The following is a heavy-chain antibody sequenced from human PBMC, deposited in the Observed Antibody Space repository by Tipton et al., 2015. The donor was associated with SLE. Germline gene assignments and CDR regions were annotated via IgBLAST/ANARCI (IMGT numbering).Heavy chain of an antibody. Sequence: TLSLTCTVSGGSISSYYWSWIRQPPGKGREWMGYIYYSGSTNYNPSLKSRVTISVDTSKNQFSLKLRSVTAADTAVYYCARQSGRYSGYDWAPDAFDILGQGTMVTVSS. CDR1: GGSISSYY. V-gene: IGHV4-59*08. J-gene: IGHJ3*02. CDR3: ARQSGRYSGYDWAPDAFDI. CDR2: IYYSGST. D-gene: IGHD5-12*01.